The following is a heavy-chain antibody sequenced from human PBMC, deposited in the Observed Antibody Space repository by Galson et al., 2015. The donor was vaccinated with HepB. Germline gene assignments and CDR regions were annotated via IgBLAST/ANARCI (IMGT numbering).Heavy chain of an antibody. V-gene: IGHV3-30-3*01. CDR1: GFTFSSYA. CDR3: ARGRRSIRLGELPHLDY. CDR2: ISYDGSNK. Sequence: SLRLSCAASGFTFSSYAMHWARQAPGKGLEWVAVISYDGSNKYYADSVKSRFTISRDNSKNTLYLQMNSLRAEDTAVYYCARGRRSIRLGELPHLDYWGQGTLVTVSS. D-gene: IGHD3-16*01. J-gene: IGHJ4*02.